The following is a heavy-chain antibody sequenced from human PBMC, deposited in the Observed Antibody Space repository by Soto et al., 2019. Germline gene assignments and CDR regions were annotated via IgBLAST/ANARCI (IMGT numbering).Heavy chain of an antibody. CDR2: ISSSSSYT. J-gene: IGHJ4*02. CDR1: GFTFSDYY. V-gene: IGHV3-11*06. Sequence: QVQLVESGGGLVKPGGSLRLSCAASGFTFSDYYMSWIRQAPGKGLEWVSYISSSSSYTNYADSVKGRFTISRDNAKNALYLQMNSLRAEDTAVYYCARGPRPWEPIDYWGQGTLVTVSS. D-gene: IGHD1-26*01. CDR3: ARGPRPWEPIDY.